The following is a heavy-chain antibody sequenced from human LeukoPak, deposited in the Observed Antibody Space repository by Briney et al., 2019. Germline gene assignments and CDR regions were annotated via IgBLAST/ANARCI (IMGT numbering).Heavy chain of an antibody. CDR3: ARPMGELPSFDI. J-gene: IGHJ3*02. CDR1: GYTFTDYY. Sequence: ASVKVSCKASGYTFTDYYMHWVRQTPGQGLEWMGWINPNSGDTNYAQKFQGRVTMTRDTSISTAYMELSRLRSDDTAVYYCARPMGELPSFDIWGQGTMVTVSS. D-gene: IGHD3-16*01. V-gene: IGHV1-2*02. CDR2: INPNSGDT.